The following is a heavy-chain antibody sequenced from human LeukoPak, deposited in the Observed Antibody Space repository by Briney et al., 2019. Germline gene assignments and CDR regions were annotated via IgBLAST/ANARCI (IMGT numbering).Heavy chain of an antibody. V-gene: IGHV3-48*04. CDR3: ARGVGMAYQYYYMDV. D-gene: IGHD2-2*01. CDR2: IDSSGTTI. J-gene: IGHJ6*03. Sequence: GGSLRLSCAASGFTFSSYSMNWVRQAPGKGLEWVSYIDSSGTTIHYADSVKGRFTISRDNARESQYLQMSSLRAEDTAVYYCARGVGMAYQYYYMDVWGKGTTVTISS. CDR1: GFTFSSYS.